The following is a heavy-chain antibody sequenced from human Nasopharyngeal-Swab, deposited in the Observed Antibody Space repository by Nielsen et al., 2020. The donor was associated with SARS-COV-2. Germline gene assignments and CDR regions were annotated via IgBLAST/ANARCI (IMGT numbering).Heavy chain of an antibody. Sequence: RQAPGKGLVWVSRINSDGSSTSYADSVKGRFTISRDNAKNTLYLQMNSLRAEDTAVYYCARDNSGYDTYFDYWGQGTLVTAPQ. CDR3: ARDNSGYDTYFDY. V-gene: IGHV3-74*01. CDR2: INSDGSST. D-gene: IGHD5-12*01. J-gene: IGHJ4*02.